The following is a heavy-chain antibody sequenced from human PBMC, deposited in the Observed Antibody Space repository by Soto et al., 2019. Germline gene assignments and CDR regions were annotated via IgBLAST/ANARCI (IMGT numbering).Heavy chain of an antibody. CDR3: ARERGDSHWIDP. Sequence: SETLSLTCSVSGGSVSSESYYWSWIRQSPGKGLEWIGNVENSGSTKYNPSLKSRVTISVDTSKNQFSLKLSSVTGADTAVYYCARERGDSHWIDPWGQGTLVTVSS. V-gene: IGHV4-61*01. J-gene: IGHJ5*02. CDR2: VENSGST. CDR1: GGSVSSESYY. D-gene: IGHD2-21*01.